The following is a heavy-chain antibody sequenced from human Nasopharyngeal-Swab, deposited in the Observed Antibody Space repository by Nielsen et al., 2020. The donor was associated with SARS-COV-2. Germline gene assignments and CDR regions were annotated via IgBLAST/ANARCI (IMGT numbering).Heavy chain of an antibody. V-gene: IGHV3-23*01. CDR3: AKVAHKVTTGCFDY. D-gene: IGHD4-11*01. CDR1: GFTFSSYA. CDR2: ISGSGGST. J-gene: IGHJ4*02. Sequence: GESLKISCAASGFTFSSYAMSWVRQAPGKGLEWVSAISGSGGSTYYADSVKGRFTISRDNSKNTLYLQMNSPRAEDTAVYYCAKVAHKVTTGCFDYWGQGTLVTVSS.